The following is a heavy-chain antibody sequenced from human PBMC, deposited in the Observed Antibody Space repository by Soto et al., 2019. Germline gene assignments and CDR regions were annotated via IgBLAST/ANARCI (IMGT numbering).Heavy chain of an antibody. D-gene: IGHD6-19*01. CDR2: IYWDDDK. CDR3: AYRRSDWYGGPGYFQH. V-gene: IGHV2-5*02. Sequence: QITLKESGPTLVKPTQTLTLTYTFSGFSVRTSGVSVGWIRQSPGKALEWLALIYWDDDKRYSPSLKSRLTITKDTSKNQVVLTMTNMDPVDTATYYCAYRRSDWYGGPGYFQHWGQGTLVTVSS. CDR1: GFSVRTSGVS. J-gene: IGHJ1*01.